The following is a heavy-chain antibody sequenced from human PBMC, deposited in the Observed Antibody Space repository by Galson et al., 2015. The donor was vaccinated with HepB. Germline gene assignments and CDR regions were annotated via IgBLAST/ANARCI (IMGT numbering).Heavy chain of an antibody. CDR3: ARESHGGGRWPTALFDY. V-gene: IGHV1-69*13. CDR1: GGTFSSYA. Sequence: SVKVSCKASGGTFSSYAISWVRQAPGQGLEWMGGIIPIFGTANYAQKFQGRVTITADESTSTAYMELSSLRSEDTAVYYCARESHGGGRWPTALFDYWGQGTLVTVSS. J-gene: IGHJ4*02. D-gene: IGHD2-21*02. CDR2: IIPIFGTA.